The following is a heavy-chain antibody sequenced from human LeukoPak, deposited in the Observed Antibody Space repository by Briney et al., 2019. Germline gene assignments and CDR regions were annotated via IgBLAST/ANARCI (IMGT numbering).Heavy chain of an antibody. V-gene: IGHV1-46*01. D-gene: IGHD3-22*01. Sequence: GASVKVSCKASGYTFTSYYMHWVRQAPGQGLEWMGIINPSGGSTSYAQKFQGRVTMTRDMSTSTVYMELSSLRSEDTAVYYCARLPWGYYDSSGFPDYWGQGTLVTVSS. CDR3: ARLPWGYYDSSGFPDY. CDR2: INPSGGST. CDR1: GYTFTSYY. J-gene: IGHJ4*02.